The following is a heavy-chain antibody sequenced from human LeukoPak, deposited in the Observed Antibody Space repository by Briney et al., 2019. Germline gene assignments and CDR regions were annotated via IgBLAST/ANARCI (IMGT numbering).Heavy chain of an antibody. Sequence: SETLSLTCAVYGGSFSGYYWSWIRQPPGKGLEWIGEINHSGSTNYNPSLKSRVTISVDTSKNQFSLKLSSVTAADTAVYYCARSAGFWSGYLYYYYMDVWGKGTTVTVSS. CDR1: GGSFSGYY. V-gene: IGHV4-34*01. D-gene: IGHD3-3*01. CDR2: INHSGST. CDR3: ARSAGFWSGYLYYYYMDV. J-gene: IGHJ6*03.